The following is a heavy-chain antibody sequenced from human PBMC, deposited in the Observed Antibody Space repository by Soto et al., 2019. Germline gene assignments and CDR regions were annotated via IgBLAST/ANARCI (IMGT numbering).Heavy chain of an antibody. V-gene: IGHV4-39*01. Sequence: QLQLQESGPGLVKPSETLSLTCTVSGGSVSSDSYNWDWIRQPPGKGLEWIGTIYYSGSTDYNPSLKGRVTISEDTSNNQFSRKVTSVTAADTAVYYCARFDGNAFAIWGRGATVTV. CDR2: IYYSGST. CDR3: ARFDGNAFAI. J-gene: IGHJ3*02. CDR1: GGSVSSDSYN.